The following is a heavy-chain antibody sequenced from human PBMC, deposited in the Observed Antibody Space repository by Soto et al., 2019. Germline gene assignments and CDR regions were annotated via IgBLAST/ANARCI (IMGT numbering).Heavy chain of an antibody. Sequence: GGSLRLSCAASGFTFSIYAMSWFRQAPGKGLEWVSAISGSGGSTYYADSVKGRFAISRDNSKNTLYLQMNSLRAEDTAVCYCAKDLLLWSKGVFDYWGQGTLVTVSS. D-gene: IGHD5-18*01. CDR2: ISGSGGST. CDR1: GFTFSIYA. V-gene: IGHV3-23*01. J-gene: IGHJ4*02. CDR3: AKDLLLWSKGVFDY.